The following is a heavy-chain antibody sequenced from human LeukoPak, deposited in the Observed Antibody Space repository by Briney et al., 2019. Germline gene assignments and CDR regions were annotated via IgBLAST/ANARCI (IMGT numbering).Heavy chain of an antibody. CDR3: ARGGYCSSTSCYLSYGMDV. J-gene: IGHJ6*02. CDR1: GYTFTSYD. V-gene: IGHV1-8*01. Sequence: ASVKVSCKASGYTFTSYDINWVRQATGQGLEWMGWMNPNSGNTGYAQKFQGRVTMTRNTSISTAYMELSSLRSEDTAGYYCARGGYCSSTSCYLSYGMDVWGQGTTVTVSS. CDR2: MNPNSGNT. D-gene: IGHD2-2*01.